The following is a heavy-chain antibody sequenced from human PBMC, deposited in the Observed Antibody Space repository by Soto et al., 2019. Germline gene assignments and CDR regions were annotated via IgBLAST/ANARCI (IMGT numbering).Heavy chain of an antibody. CDR1: GGSISSGGYY. D-gene: IGHD3-3*01. CDR2: IYYSGST. J-gene: IGHJ4*02. CDR3: ARETSRYYDFWSGYYDGYFDY. Sequence: PSETLSLTCTVSGGSISSGGYYWSWIRQHPGKGLEWIGYIYYSGSTYYNPSLKSRVTISVDTSKNQFSLKLSSVTAADTAVYYCARETSRYYDFWSGYYDGYFDYWGQGTLVTVSS. V-gene: IGHV4-31*03.